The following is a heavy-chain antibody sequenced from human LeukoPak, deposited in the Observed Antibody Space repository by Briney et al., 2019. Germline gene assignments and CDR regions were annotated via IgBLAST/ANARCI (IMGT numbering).Heavy chain of an antibody. J-gene: IGHJ3*02. CDR3: ARWIAGRRRNAFDI. Sequence: SETLSLTCTVSVGSISSYYWSWIRQPPWKGLEWIGYIYYSGSTNYNPSLKSRVTISVDTSKNQFSLKLSSVTAADTAVYYCARWIAGRRRNAFDIWGQGTMVTVSS. CDR1: VGSISSYY. V-gene: IGHV4-59*01. D-gene: IGHD2-21*01. CDR2: IYYSGST.